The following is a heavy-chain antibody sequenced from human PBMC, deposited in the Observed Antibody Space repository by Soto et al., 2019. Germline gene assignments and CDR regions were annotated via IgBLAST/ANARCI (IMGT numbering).Heavy chain of an antibody. CDR1: GYTFTSYD. CDR3: ARVFGSIDY. CDR2: MNPNSGYT. V-gene: IGHV1-8*01. D-gene: IGHD2-21*01. J-gene: IGHJ4*02. Sequence: QVQLVQSGAEVKKPGASVKVSCKASGYTFTSYDINWVRQATGQGLEWMGWMNPNSGYTGHAQKFQGRVTMTKDTSTSTAYMELSSLRSEDTAVYYCARVFGSIDYWGQGTLVTVSS.